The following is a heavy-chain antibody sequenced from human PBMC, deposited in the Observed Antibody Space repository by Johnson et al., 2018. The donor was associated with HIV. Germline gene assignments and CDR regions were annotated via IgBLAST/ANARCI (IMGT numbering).Heavy chain of an antibody. J-gene: IGHJ3*02. CDR2: IRYDGTKK. V-gene: IGHV3-30*02. CDR3: ARDCTGGVCLNDAFDI. Sequence: QMQLVESGGGVVQPGGCLRLSCAASGFSFGSYGMHWVRQAPGKGLEWVAFIRYDGTKKYYADSVKGRFTISRDNSKNTLYLQMNSLRAEDTAVYYCARDCTGGVCLNDAFDIWGQGTMVTVSS. D-gene: IGHD2-8*02. CDR1: GFSFGSYG.